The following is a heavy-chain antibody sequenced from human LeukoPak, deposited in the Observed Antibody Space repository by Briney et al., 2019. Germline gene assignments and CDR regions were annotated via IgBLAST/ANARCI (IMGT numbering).Heavy chain of an antibody. J-gene: IGHJ3*02. CDR2: IWYGGSNK. V-gene: IGHV3-30*02. D-gene: IGHD3-16*01. CDR3: AKVRSLNPNDAFDI. CDR1: GFTFSGYG. Sequence: GGSLRLSCAASGFTFSGYGMHWVRQAPGKGLEWVAVIWYGGSNKYYADSVKGRFTISRDNSKNTLYLQMNSLRAEDTAVYYCAKVRSLNPNDAFDIWGQGTMVTVSS.